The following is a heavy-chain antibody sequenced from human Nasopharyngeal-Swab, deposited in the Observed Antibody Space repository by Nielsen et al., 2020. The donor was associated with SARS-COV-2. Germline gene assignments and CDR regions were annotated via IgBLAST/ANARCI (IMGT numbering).Heavy chain of an antibody. V-gene: IGHV5-51*01. CDR3: ARAFWSGYYMSYNWFDP. CDR2: IYPGDSDT. J-gene: IGHJ5*02. Sequence: VRQMPGKGPEWMGIIYPGDSDTRYSSSFQGQVTISADKSISTAYLQWSSLKASDTAMYYCARAFWSGYYMSYNWFDPWGQGTLVTVSS. D-gene: IGHD3-3*01.